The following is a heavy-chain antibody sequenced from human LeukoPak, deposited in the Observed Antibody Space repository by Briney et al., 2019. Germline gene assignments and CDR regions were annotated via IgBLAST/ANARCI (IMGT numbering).Heavy chain of an antibody. CDR3: ARDIQY. CDR1: GFTFSSYW. V-gene: IGHV3-66*01. Sequence: PGGSLRLSCAASGFTFSSYWMHWVRQAPGKGLEWVSVIYSGGSTYYADSVKGRFTISRDNSKNTLYLQMNSLRAEDTAVYYCARDIQYWGQGTLVTVSS. CDR2: IYSGGST. J-gene: IGHJ4*02.